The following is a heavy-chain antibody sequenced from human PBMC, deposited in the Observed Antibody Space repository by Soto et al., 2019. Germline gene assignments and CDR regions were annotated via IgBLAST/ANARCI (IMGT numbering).Heavy chain of an antibody. Sequence: PSETLSLTCAVYGGSFSGYYWSWIRQPPGKGLEWIGEINHSGSTNYNPSLKSRVTISVDTSKNQFSLKLSSVTAADTAVYYCAREAGGYCSGGSCSIGWFDPWGQGTLVTVSS. CDR2: INHSGST. CDR3: AREAGGYCSGGSCSIGWFDP. V-gene: IGHV4-34*01. CDR1: GGSFSGYY. J-gene: IGHJ5*02. D-gene: IGHD2-15*01.